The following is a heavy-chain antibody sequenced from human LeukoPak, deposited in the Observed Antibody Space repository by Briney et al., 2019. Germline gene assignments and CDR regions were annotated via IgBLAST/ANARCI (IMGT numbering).Heavy chain of an antibody. CDR1: GIILTDAW. Sequence: AGRSLRLSCAASGIILTDAWMSWVRQAPGKGLEWVANIKQDGSEKYYVDSVKGRFTISRDNDKNSLFLQMTSLGAEDTAVYYCARVGGRYSPLGYWGQGTLVTVSS. CDR2: IKQDGSEK. V-gene: IGHV3-7*01. CDR3: ARVGGRYSPLGY. D-gene: IGHD3-16*02. J-gene: IGHJ4*02.